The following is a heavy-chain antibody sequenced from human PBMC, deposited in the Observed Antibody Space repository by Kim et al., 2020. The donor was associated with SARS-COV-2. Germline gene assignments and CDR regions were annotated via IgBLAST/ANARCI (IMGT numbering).Heavy chain of an antibody. Sequence: SETLSLTCAVYGGSFSGYYLSWIRQPPGKGLEWIGEINHSGSTNYNPSLKSRVTISVDTSKNQFSLKLSSVTAADTAVYYCARGTIFGVVRLPFDYWGQG. CDR3: ARGTIFGVVRLPFDY. D-gene: IGHD3-3*01. CDR1: GGSFSGYY. CDR2: INHSGST. V-gene: IGHV4-34*01. J-gene: IGHJ4*02.